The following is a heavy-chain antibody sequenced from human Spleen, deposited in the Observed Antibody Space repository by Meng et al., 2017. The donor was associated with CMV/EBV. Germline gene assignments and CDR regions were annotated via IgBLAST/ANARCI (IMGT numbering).Heavy chain of an antibody. J-gene: IGHJ4*02. V-gene: IGHV4-34*01. CDR2: INHSGST. CDR3: ARVLWDCSSTSCFDY. D-gene: IGHD2-2*01. CDR1: GGSFSGYY. Sequence: GSLRLSCAVYGGSFSGYYWSWIRQPPGKGLEWIGEINHSGSTNYNPSLKSRVTISVDTSKNQFSLKLSSVTAADTAVYYCARVLWDCSSTSCFDYWGQGTLVTVSS.